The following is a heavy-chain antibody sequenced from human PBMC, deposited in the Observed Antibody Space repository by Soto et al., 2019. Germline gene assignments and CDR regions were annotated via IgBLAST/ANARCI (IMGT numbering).Heavy chain of an antibody. J-gene: IGHJ4*02. CDR2: ISPILGIA. D-gene: IGHD3-22*01. CDR1: GGTFSSYT. Sequence: QVQLVQSGAEVKKPGSSVKVSCKASGGTFSSYTISWVRQAPGQGLEWMGRISPILGIANYAQKFQGRVTITADKSTSTAYMELSSLRSEDTAVYYCAGYDSSGYYRTRFDYWGQGTLVTVSS. CDR3: AGYDSSGYYRTRFDY. V-gene: IGHV1-69*02.